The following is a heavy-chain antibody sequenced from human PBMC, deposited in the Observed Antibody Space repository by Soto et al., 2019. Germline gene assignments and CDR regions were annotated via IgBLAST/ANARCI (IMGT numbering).Heavy chain of an antibody. V-gene: IGHV6-1*01. D-gene: IGHD3-22*01. J-gene: IGHJ4*02. CDR2: TYYRSKWYN. Sequence: PSRGLEWLGRTYYRSKWYNDYAVSVKSRITINPDTSKNQFSLQLNSVTPEDTAVYYCARDSGYALAYWGKGTLVTVYS. CDR3: ARDSGYALAY.